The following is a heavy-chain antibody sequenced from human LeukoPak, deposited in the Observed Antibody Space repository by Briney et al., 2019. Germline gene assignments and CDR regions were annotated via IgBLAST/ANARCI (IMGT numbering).Heavy chain of an antibody. CDR3: ARAPRPFYDSSGYYYTPEDY. V-gene: IGHV3-11*04. J-gene: IGHJ4*02. D-gene: IGHD3-22*01. CDR2: ISSSGSTI. CDR1: GFTFSDYY. Sequence: GGSLRLSCAASGFTFSDYYMSWIRQAPGKGLEWVSYISSSGSTIYYADSVKGRFTISRDNAKNSLYLQMNSLGAEDTAVYYCARAPRPFYDSSGYYYTPEDYWGQGTLVTVSS.